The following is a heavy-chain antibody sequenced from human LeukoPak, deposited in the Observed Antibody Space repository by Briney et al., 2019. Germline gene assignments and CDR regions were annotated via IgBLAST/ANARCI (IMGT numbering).Heavy chain of an antibody. CDR3: ARGTSGWYSVFDF. Sequence: GASVKVSCKASGYTFTSNHMHWVRQAPGQGLGWMGKINPSVDSTSYAQKFQGRVTMTRDTSTSTVYMDLSSLTSEDTAVYYCARGTSGWYSVFDFWGQGTLVTVSS. CDR1: GYTFTSNH. J-gene: IGHJ4*02. D-gene: IGHD6-19*01. V-gene: IGHV1-46*01. CDR2: INPSVDST.